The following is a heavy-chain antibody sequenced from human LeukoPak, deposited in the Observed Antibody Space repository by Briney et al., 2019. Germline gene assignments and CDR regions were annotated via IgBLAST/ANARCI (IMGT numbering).Heavy chain of an antibody. V-gene: IGHV4-38-2*02. CDR2: IYHSGST. D-gene: IGHD4-23*01. Sequence: PSETLSLTCTVSGYSISRGYSWGWIRQPPGKGLEWIGNIYHSGSTYYNPSLKSRVTISVDTSKNQFSLNLSSVTAADTAMYYCARAVGTSRNFFDYWGQGTLVTVSS. J-gene: IGHJ4*02. CDR3: ARAVGTSRNFFDY. CDR1: GYSISRGYS.